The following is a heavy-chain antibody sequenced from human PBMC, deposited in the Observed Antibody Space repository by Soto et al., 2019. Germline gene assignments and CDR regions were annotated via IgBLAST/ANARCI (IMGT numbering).Heavy chain of an antibody. J-gene: IGHJ6*03. V-gene: IGHV4-59*08. CDR1: GGYISSYY. CDR3: ARQRGYCSGGSCYSGGGLHYYYYMDV. D-gene: IGHD2-15*01. CDR2: IYYSGST. Sequence: SETLSLPWTVAGGYISSYYWSWIRQPPGKGLEWIGYIYYSGSTNYNPSLKSRVTISVDTSKNQFSLKLSSVTAADTAVYYCARQRGYCSGGSCYSGGGLHYYYYMDVWGKGTTVTVSS.